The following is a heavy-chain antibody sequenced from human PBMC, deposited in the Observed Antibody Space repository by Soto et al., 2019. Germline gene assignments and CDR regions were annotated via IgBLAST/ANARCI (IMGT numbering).Heavy chain of an antibody. CDR3: ASDFDFWSGYAVNFDY. D-gene: IGHD3-3*01. V-gene: IGHV3-23*01. Sequence: EVQLLESGGGLVQPGGSLRLSCAASGFTFNNYAMSWVRQAPGKGLEWVSAISGSVDSTYYADSVKGRFTISRDNSMHTLYLQMNGLRAEDAAIYYCASDFDFWSGYAVNFDYWGQGTLVTVSS. CDR2: ISGSVDST. CDR1: GFTFNNYA. J-gene: IGHJ4*02.